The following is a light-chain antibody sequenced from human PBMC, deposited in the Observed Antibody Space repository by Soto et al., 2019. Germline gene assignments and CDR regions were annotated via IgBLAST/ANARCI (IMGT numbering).Light chain of an antibody. Sequence: QSALTQPPSASGSPGQSVTISCTGTIDDVGAYHYVSWYRQFPGEAPQLIIYEVTKRPSGVPDRFSGSKSGNTASLTVSGLQADDEADYYCSSYAGSNKVVFGGGTKLTVL. V-gene: IGLV2-8*01. CDR2: EVT. CDR3: SSYAGSNKVV. CDR1: IDDVGAYHY. J-gene: IGLJ2*01.